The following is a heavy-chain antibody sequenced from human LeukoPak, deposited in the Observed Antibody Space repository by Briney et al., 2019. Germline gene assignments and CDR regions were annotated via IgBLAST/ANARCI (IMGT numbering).Heavy chain of an antibody. CDR1: GFTFSSYA. D-gene: IGHD1-26*01. J-gene: IGHJ4*02. V-gene: IGHV3-30*04. CDR3: ARPNSGSYALDY. Sequence: GGSLRLSCAASGFTFSSYAMHWVRQAPGKGPEWVAVISYDGSNKYYADSVKGRFTISRDNSKNTLYLQMNSLRAEDTAVYYCARPNSGSYALDYWGQGTLVTVSS. CDR2: ISYDGSNK.